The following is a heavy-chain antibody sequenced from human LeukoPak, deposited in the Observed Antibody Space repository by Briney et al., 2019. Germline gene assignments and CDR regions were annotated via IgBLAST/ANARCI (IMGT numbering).Heavy chain of an antibody. CDR2: INHSGST. D-gene: IGHD3-22*01. CDR1: VWAFSGYY. V-gene: IGHV4-34*01. J-gene: IGHJ4*02. Sequence: PSGTLSLTCAVYVWAFSGYYWSWIRQPPSKGREGMGEINHSGSTNYNPPLNSRVTISEDQCKNQLLLKFAYVAAADTAVYYCARYTNYDSSGYVLDYWGEGTLVTVSS. CDR3: ARYTNYDSSGYVLDY.